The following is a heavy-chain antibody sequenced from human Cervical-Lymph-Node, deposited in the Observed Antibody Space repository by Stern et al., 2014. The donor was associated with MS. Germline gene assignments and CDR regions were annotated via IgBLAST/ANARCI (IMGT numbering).Heavy chain of an antibody. V-gene: IGHV4-59*01. CDR1: GGSMSSKY. J-gene: IGHJ5*01. CDR2: INSDEST. CDR3: ARVTGRGTRQNWFDS. D-gene: IGHD1-26*01. Sequence: VQLVESGPGLVKPSETVSLTCTVSGGSMSSKYWNWIRQPPGKGLEWIGDINSDESTNYNPSLKSRVIISLDTSTNQFSLSLTSVTAADTAVYYCARVTGRGTRQNWFDSWGQGTLVTVSS.